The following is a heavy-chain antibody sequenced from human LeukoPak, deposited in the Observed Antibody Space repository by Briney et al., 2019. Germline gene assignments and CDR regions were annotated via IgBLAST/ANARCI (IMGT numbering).Heavy chain of an antibody. Sequence: PGGSLRLSCAAPEFTFSNYEMKWVRQAPGKGLEWVAYISSSGNTKYYADSVRGRFTISRDNAKISLYLQMNSLRAEDTAVYYCVLGGLYVVVTVEKYYYGMDVWGKGTTVTVSS. CDR2: ISSSGNTK. CDR1: EFTFSNYE. V-gene: IGHV3-48*03. J-gene: IGHJ6*04. D-gene: IGHD2-21*02. CDR3: VLGGLYVVVTVEKYYYGMDV.